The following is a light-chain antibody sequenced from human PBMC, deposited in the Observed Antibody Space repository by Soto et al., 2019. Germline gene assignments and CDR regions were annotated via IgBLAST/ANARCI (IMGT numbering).Light chain of an antibody. CDR1: SSNIGAGYD. J-gene: IGLJ1*01. V-gene: IGLV1-40*01. CDR2: GNS. Sequence: QSVLTQQPSVSGAPGQRDTISCTGSSSNIGAGYDVHWYQQLPGTAPKLLIYGNSNRPSGVPDRFSGSKSGTSASLAITGLQAEDEADYYCQSYDSSLSAGYVFGTGTKVTVL. CDR3: QSYDSSLSAGYV.